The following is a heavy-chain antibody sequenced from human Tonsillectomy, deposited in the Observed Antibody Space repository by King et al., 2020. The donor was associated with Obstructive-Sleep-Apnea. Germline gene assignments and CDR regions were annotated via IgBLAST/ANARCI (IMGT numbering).Heavy chain of an antibody. V-gene: IGHV5-51*01. J-gene: IGHJ4*02. D-gene: IGHD6-19*01. CDR2: IYPGESDI. CDR3: ARLGNSRWSPPHYFQY. Sequence: QLVQSGAEVKKPGESLKISCKASGYNFDQYWIAWVRQEPGKGLEWMGIIYPGESDIRYSPSFQGQVTISADKSSSTAYLQWSSLRASDTAIYFCARLGNSRWSPPHYFQYWGQGTLVIVSS. CDR1: GYNFDQYW.